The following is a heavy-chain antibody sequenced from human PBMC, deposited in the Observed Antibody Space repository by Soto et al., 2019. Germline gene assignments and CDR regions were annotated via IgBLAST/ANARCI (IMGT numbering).Heavy chain of an antibody. CDR1: RVTLISSA. Sequence: SVRVSCQASRVTLISSAVQWVPPAPGRRLEWRGWIVVCGGNTNYAQKCHERVSITRDMSTSTAYMELTSLRSEDTAVYYCAALKSNTRESLSDHYGMGVWG. J-gene: IGHJ6*02. D-gene: IGHD2-21*02. V-gene: IGHV1-58*01. CDR3: AALKSNTRESLSDHYGMGV. CDR2: IVVCGGNT.